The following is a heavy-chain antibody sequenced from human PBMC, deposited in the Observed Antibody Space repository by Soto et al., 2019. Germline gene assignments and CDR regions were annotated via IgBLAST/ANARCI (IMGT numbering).Heavy chain of an antibody. CDR1: GDSISSGYYY. V-gene: IGHV4-30-4*01. Sequence: PAETLSLTCSVSGDSISSGYYYWSWIRQPPGKGLEWVGNIYYSGNTYYNPSLKSRLIISIDTYNNQFSLKVGSVTASDTAVYDCASSSLYGMDGWGQGTTVTVSS. J-gene: IGHJ6*02. CDR2: IYYSGNT. CDR3: ASSSLYGMDG.